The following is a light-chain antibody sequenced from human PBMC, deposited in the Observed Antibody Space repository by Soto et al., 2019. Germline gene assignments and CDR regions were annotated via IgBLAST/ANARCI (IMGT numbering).Light chain of an antibody. CDR1: SSDIGSYNR. CDR2: EVS. Sequence: QSALTQPASVSGSPGQSITISCTGTSSDIGSYNRVSWYQQPPGTAPKLMIYEVSNRPSGVSNRFSGSKSGNTASLTISGLQAEDEADYHRSSYTSGSSHYVFGTGTKVTVL. CDR3: SSYTSGSSHYV. J-gene: IGLJ1*01. V-gene: IGLV2-14*01.